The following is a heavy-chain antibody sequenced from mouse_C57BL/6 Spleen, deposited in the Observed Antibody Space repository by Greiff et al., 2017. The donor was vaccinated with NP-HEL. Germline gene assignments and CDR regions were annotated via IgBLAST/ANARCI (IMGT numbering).Heavy chain of an antibody. CDR3: ARKGDYGVDY. CDR1: GYTFTSYG. CDR2: IYPRSGNT. D-gene: IGHD1-1*01. V-gene: IGHV1-81*01. Sequence: VQLQESGAELARPGASVKLSCKASGYTFTSYGISWVKQRTGQGLEWIGEIYPRSGNTYYNEKFKGKATLTADKSSSTAYMELRSLTSEDSAVYFCARKGDYGVDYWGQGTTLTVSS. J-gene: IGHJ2*01.